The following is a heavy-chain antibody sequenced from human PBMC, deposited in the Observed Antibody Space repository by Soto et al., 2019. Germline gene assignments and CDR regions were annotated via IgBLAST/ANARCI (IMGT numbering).Heavy chain of an antibody. J-gene: IGHJ5*02. V-gene: IGHV1-18*01. CDR2: INAYNGNT. Sequence: QVQLVQSGAEVKKPGASVKVSCKASGYTFTSYGISWVRQAPGQGLEWMGWINAYNGNTNYAQKLQGRVTMTTDTSTSTAYRELRSLRSDDTAVYYCARGIAVAFLGVSLGWFDPWGQGTLVTVSS. CDR3: ARGIAVAFLGVSLGWFDP. CDR1: GYTFTSYG. D-gene: IGHD6-19*01.